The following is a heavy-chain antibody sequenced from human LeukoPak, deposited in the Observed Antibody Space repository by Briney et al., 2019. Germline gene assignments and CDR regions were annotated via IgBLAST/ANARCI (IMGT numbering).Heavy chain of an antibody. J-gene: IGHJ5*02. CDR3: TRDFGSIVVVTAIVA. D-gene: IGHD2-21*02. CDR2: IKPDGSEK. Sequence: PGGSLRLSCAASGFTFSNYWMSWVRQAPGKGLEGVANIKPDGSEKYYVDSVKGRFTISRDNAKNSLYLQMNSLRAAYTAIYYCTRDFGSIVVVTAIVAWGQGTLVTVSS. CDR1: GFTFSNYW. V-gene: IGHV3-7*01.